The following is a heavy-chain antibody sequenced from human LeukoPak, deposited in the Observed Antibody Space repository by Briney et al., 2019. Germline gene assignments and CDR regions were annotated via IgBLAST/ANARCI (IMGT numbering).Heavy chain of an antibody. CDR1: GVSISSSSHY. V-gene: IGHV4-39*01. J-gene: IGHJ4*02. CDR2: VSHIGST. D-gene: IGHD1-1*01. Sequence: SETLSLTCTVSGVSISSSSHYWAWIRQPPGMGLEWIGTVSHIGSTYYNPSLKSRVTIFVDTSKSQISLNPNSVTAADTAIYYCVRHATGTTLNNWGQGTQVTVSS. CDR3: VRHATGTTLNN.